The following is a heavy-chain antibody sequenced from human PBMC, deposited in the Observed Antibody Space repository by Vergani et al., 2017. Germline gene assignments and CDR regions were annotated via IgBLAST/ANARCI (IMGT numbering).Heavy chain of an antibody. CDR1: GFALNRHA. V-gene: IGHV3-30-3*01. D-gene: IGHD6-25*01. CDR2: ISFDGTNE. Sequence: QVQLVESGGGVVQPGTPLRLSCVVSGFALNRHAMYWVRQAPGKGLEWVVGISFDGTNEYYPDLVKDQFTLSRDIAKNTLYLQVRRLRLEDTGVYHCVRDRSLXAGGRGYTEAWDYWGQGTPFIVSS. J-gene: IGHJ4*02. CDR3: VRDRSLXAGGRGYTEAWDY.